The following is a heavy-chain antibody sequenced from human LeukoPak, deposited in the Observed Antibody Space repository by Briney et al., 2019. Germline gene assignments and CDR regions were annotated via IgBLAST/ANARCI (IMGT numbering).Heavy chain of an antibody. CDR2: IYYSGST. V-gene: IGHV4-59*08. CDR3: ARGYYYDSSGYRHDAFDI. Sequence: SETLSLTCTVSGESISGFYWTWIRQPPGKGLEWIGYIYYSGSTNYNPSLKSRVTISVDTSKNQFSLKLSSVTAADTAVYYCARGYYYDSSGYRHDAFDIWGQGTMVTVSS. D-gene: IGHD3-22*01. J-gene: IGHJ3*02. CDR1: GESISGFY.